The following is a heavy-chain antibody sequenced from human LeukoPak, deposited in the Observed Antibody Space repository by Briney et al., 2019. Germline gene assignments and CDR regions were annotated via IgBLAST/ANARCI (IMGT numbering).Heavy chain of an antibody. D-gene: IGHD3-9*01. CDR2: ISSSGSTI. Sequence: PGGSLILSCAASGFTFSSYELNWVRQAPGKGLEWVSYISSSGSTIYYADSVKGRFTISRDNAKNSLYLQMNSLRAEDTAVYYCARYSGYNILTGYPPPGYFDYWGQGTLVTVSS. CDR3: ARYSGYNILTGYPPPGYFDY. J-gene: IGHJ4*02. CDR1: GFTFSSYE. V-gene: IGHV3-48*03.